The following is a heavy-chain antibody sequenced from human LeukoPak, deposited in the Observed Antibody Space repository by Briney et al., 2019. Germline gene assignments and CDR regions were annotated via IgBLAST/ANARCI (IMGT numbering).Heavy chain of an antibody. J-gene: IGHJ4*02. CDR3: ARVEIYSSLSDY. CDR2: IYYSGNT. Sequence: SETLSLTCTVSGGSISSSSYYWGWIRQPPGKGLEWIGSIYYSGNTYYNPSHKGRFTISRDNAKNSLYLQMNSLRAEDTAVYYCARVEIYSSLSDYWGQGTLVTVSS. CDR1: GGSISSSSYY. D-gene: IGHD6-6*01. V-gene: IGHV4-39*02.